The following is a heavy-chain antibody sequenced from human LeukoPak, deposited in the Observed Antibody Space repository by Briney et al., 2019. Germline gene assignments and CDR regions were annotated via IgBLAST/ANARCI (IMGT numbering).Heavy chain of an antibody. CDR3: ALDYDILTGRPYYFDY. J-gene: IGHJ4*02. CDR1: GGTFNSYA. CDR2: IIPIFGTA. Sequence: SVKVSCKASGGTFNSYAISWVRQAPGQGLEWMGGIIPIFGTANYAQKFQGRVTITADESTSTAYMELSSLRSEDTAVYYCALDYDILTGRPYYFDYWGQGTLVTVSS. V-gene: IGHV1-69*01. D-gene: IGHD3-9*01.